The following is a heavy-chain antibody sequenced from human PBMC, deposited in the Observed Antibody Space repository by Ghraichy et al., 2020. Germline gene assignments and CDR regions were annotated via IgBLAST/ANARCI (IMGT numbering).Heavy chain of an antibody. CDR1: GFPFIKYD. V-gene: IGHV3-30*18. D-gene: IGHD2-15*01. Sequence: GGSLRLSCAASGFPFIKYDMHWVCQAPGKGLEWVAVISSDGSKKYDVASVRGRFTVSRDNSRNTLSLRMIDLRAADTAVYYCAKDARDFLSHSFVLLDAWGQETTVTGSS. J-gene: IGHJ6*02. CDR3: AKDARDFLSHSFVLLDA. CDR2: ISSDGSKK.